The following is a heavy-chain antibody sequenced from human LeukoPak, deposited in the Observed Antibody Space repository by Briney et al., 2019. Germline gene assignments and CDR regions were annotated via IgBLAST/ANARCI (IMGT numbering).Heavy chain of an antibody. Sequence: SETLSLTCTVSGGSISSYYWSWIRQPAGKGLEWIGRIYTSGSTNYNPSLKSRVTMSVDTSKNQFSLKLSSVAAADTAVYYCARDEVAASYYYMDVWGKGTTVTVSS. J-gene: IGHJ6*03. CDR3: ARDEVAASYYYMDV. V-gene: IGHV4-4*07. CDR1: GGSISSYY. CDR2: IYTSGST. D-gene: IGHD6-13*01.